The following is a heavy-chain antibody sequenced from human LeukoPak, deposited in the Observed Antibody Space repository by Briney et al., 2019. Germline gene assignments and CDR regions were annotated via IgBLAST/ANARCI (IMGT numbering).Heavy chain of an antibody. J-gene: IGHJ6*03. CDR3: ARVLRYCSGGNCYSGGLGYMDV. V-gene: IGHV1-46*01. Sequence: ASVKVSCKASGYTFTSYHMHWVRQAPGQGLEWMGIINPSGGTTNYAQKFRGRVTMTRDMSTSTVYMELSSLRAEDTAVYYCARVLRYCSGGNCYSGGLGYMDVWGKGTTVTISS. CDR1: GYTFTSYH. D-gene: IGHD2-15*01. CDR2: INPSGGTT.